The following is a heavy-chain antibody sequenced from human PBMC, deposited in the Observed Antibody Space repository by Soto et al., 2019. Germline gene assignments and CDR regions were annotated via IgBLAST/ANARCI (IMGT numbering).Heavy chain of an antibody. CDR3: VKDVGSRHYDFTNFDS. D-gene: IGHD3-3*01. V-gene: IGHV3-9*01. J-gene: IGHJ4*02. Sequence: EVQLLASGGGVVQPGGSPRLSFIASGFIFDDYAIHWVRQVPGKGLEWVSGIDWNRATTGYADSVKGRFTLSRDNARNSVLLQMNSLRPEDTALYYCVKDVGSRHYDFTNFDSWGQGTLVTVSS. CDR1: GFIFDDYA. CDR2: IDWNRATT.